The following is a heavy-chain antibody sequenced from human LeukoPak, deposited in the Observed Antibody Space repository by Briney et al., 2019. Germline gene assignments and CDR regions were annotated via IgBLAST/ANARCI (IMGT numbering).Heavy chain of an antibody. V-gene: IGHV3-23*01. J-gene: IGHJ4*02. Sequence: GGSLRLSCAASGFSFSSYAMSWVRQAPGKGLEWVSTISGSGGTTYYADSVKGRFTISRDNSKSTLYLQMNSLRAEDTAVYYCAKATSASSWNLYFDYWGQGTLVTVSS. D-gene: IGHD6-13*01. CDR3: AKATSASSWNLYFDY. CDR2: ISGSGGTT. CDR1: GFSFSSYA.